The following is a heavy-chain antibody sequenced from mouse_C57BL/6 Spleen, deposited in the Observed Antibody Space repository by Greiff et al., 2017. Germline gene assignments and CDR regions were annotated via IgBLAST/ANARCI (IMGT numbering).Heavy chain of an antibody. Sequence: LQESGPELVKPGASVKISCKASGYAFSSSWMNWVKQRPGKGLEWIGRIYPGDGDTNYNGKFKGKATLTADKASSTAYMQLSSLTSEDSAVYFCARSLLFDYWGQGTTLTVSS. D-gene: IGHD6-1*01. CDR2: IYPGDGDT. CDR1: GYAFSSSW. CDR3: ARSLLFDY. V-gene: IGHV1-82*01. J-gene: IGHJ2*01.